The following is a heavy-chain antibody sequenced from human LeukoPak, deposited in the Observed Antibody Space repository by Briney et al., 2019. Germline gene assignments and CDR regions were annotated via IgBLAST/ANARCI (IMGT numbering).Heavy chain of an antibody. J-gene: IGHJ4*02. CDR3: ARVDTAMGYYFDY. Sequence: PGGSLRLSCAASGFTFSSYSMNWVRQAPGKGLEWVSYISSSSSYIYYADSVKGRFTISRDNAKNSLYLQMNSLRAEDTAVYYCARVDTAMGYYFDYWGQGTLVTVSS. CDR1: GFTFSSYS. CDR2: ISSSSSYI. V-gene: IGHV3-21*01. D-gene: IGHD5-18*01.